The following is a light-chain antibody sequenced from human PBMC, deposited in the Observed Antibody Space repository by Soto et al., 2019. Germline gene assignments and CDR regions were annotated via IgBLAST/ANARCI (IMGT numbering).Light chain of an antibody. Sequence: IVLTQSPGPLYLSPGERATLSCRASQSVSSNFLAWYQQKPGQAPKLLISGGSSRATGIPDRFSGSGSGTAVTLTITKLEPEDFAVYSCQQYGSSPGTFGQGTKLEIK. V-gene: IGKV3-20*01. J-gene: IGKJ2*02. CDR3: QQYGSSPGT. CDR2: GGS. CDR1: QSVSSNF.